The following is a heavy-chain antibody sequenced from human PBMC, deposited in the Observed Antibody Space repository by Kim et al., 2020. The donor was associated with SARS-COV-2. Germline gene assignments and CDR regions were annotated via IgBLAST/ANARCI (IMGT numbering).Heavy chain of an antibody. CDR1: GFPFSNYA. Sequence: GGSLRLSCAASGFPFSNYAMTWVRQAPGKGLEWVSGISGGSDDTFYADSVRGRFTISTDKSKNTLYLQMSGLRAEDTAIYYCAKGRCSYGTCAVDYWGQG. D-gene: IGHD2-2*01. V-gene: IGHV3-23*01. CDR3: AKGRCSYGTCAVDY. CDR2: ISGGSDDT. J-gene: IGHJ4*02.